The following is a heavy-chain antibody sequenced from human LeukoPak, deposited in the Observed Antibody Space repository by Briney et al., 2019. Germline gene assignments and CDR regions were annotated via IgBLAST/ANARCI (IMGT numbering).Heavy chain of an antibody. CDR1: GGSISSYY. D-gene: IGHD5-24*01. V-gene: IGHV4-59*01. CDR2: IYYSGST. Sequence: TSETLSLTCTVSGGSISSYYWSWIRQPPGKGLEWIGYIYYSGSTNYNPSLKSRVTISVDTSKNQFSLKLSSVTAADTAVYYCARGEDGYNFDSYYYYMDVWGKGTTVTVSS. CDR3: ARGEDGYNFDSYYYYMDV. J-gene: IGHJ6*03.